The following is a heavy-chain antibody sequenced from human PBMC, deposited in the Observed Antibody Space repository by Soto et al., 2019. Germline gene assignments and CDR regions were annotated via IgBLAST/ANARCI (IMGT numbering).Heavy chain of an antibody. CDR1: GFTFSSYA. D-gene: IGHD2-21*01. Sequence: GESLKISCAASGFTFSSYAMSWVRQAPGKGLEWVSAISGSGGSTYYADSVKGRFTISRDNSKNTLYLQMNSLRAEDTAVYYCAKSPLLPTYFDYWGQGTLVTVSS. CDR2: ISGSGGST. J-gene: IGHJ4*02. V-gene: IGHV3-23*01. CDR3: AKSPLLPTYFDY.